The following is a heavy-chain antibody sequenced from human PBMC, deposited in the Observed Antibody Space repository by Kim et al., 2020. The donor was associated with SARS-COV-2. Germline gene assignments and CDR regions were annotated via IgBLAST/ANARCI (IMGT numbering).Heavy chain of an antibody. CDR2: IGSTSEYI. J-gene: IGHJ4*02. Sequence: GGSLRLSCAASGFTFSSFSMHWVRQAPGKGLEWVSSIGSTSEYIYYADSVKGRFTISRDNAKNSLYLQMNSLRAEDKAVYYCAREINGKHSDYWGRGT. CDR1: GFTFSSFS. D-gene: IGHD2-8*01. V-gene: IGHV3-21*01. CDR3: AREINGKHSDY.